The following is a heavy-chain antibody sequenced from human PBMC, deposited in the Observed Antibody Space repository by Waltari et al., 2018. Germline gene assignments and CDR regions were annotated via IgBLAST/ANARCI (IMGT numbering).Heavy chain of an antibody. Sequence: QVQLQESGPGLVKPSETLSITCTVSGGSISSYYWSWIRQPPGKGLEWIGYIYYSGSTNYNPSLKSRVTISVDTSKNQFSLKLSSVTAADTAVYYCARFPHYYDTWGFDYWGQGTLVTVSS. J-gene: IGHJ4*02. CDR3: ARFPHYYDTWGFDY. CDR1: GGSISSYY. CDR2: IYYSGST. D-gene: IGHD3-22*01. V-gene: IGHV4-59*01.